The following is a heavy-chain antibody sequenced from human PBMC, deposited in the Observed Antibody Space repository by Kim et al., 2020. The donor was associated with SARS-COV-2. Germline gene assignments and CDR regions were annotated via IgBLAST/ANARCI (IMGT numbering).Heavy chain of an antibody. CDR1: GYTFTGYY. J-gene: IGHJ6*02. CDR2: INPNSGGT. CDR3: ARDYYYDSSGYDYPQYNYYYYGMGA. V-gene: IGHV1-2*02. D-gene: IGHD3-22*01. Sequence: ASVKVSCKASGYTFTGYYMHWVRQAPGQGLEWMGWINPNSGGTNYAQKFQGRVTMTRDTSISTAYMELSRLRSDDTAVYYCARDYYYDSSGYDYPQYNYYYYGMGAWGRGTTVTVSS.